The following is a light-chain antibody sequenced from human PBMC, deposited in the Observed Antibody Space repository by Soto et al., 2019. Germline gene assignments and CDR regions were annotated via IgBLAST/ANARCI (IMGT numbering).Light chain of an antibody. J-gene: IGLJ1*01. V-gene: IGLV2-14*01. CDR3: SSYTSSSTPLV. CDR2: DVS. Sequence: QSVLTQPASVSGSPGQSITISCTGPSSDVGGYNYVSWYQQHPGKAPKLMIYDVSNRPSGVSNRFSGSKSGNTASLTISGLQAEDEADYYCSSYTSSSTPLVFGTGTKVPS. CDR1: SSDVGGYNY.